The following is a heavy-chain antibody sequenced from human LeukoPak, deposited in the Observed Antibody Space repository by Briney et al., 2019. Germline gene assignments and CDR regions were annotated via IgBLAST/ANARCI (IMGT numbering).Heavy chain of an antibody. CDR3: ARDLKYRDGDMDV. J-gene: IGHJ6*03. Sequence: GGSLRLSCAAPGFTFSSYSMNWVRQAPGKGLEWVSSISSSSSYIYYADSVKGRFTISRDNAKNSLYLQMNSLRAEDTAVYYCARDLKYRDGDMDVWGKGTTVTVSS. V-gene: IGHV3-21*01. CDR1: GFTFSSYS. D-gene: IGHD3-16*02. CDR2: ISSSSSYI.